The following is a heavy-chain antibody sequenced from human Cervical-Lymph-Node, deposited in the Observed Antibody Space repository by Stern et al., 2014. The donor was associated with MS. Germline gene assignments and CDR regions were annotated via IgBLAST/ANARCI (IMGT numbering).Heavy chain of an antibody. CDR2: ISRSSSYI. D-gene: IGHD1-1*01. V-gene: IGHV3-21*01. J-gene: IGHJ3*02. CDR1: GFTFSSYS. CDR3: ARDLGAGTTAFDI. Sequence: EVQLVESGGGLVKPGGSLRLSCAASGFTFSSYSMNWVRQAPGKGLEWVSSISRSSSYIYYADSVKGRFTISRDNAKNSLYLQMNSLRAEDTAVYYCARDLGAGTTAFDIWGQGTMVTVSS.